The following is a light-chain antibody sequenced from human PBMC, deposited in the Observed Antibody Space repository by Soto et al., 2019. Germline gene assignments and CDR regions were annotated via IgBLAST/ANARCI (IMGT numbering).Light chain of an antibody. J-gene: IGKJ1*01. CDR1: QSAFSSY. Sequence: LTQSPGTLSLSPGERATLSCRASQSAFSSYLAWFQKKPGQAPRLLIYGASSRATGVPDRFSGSGSGTDFTLTISRLEPEDFAVYYCHQYGSSPWTLGQGNKVEIK. CDR2: GAS. CDR3: HQYGSSPWT. V-gene: IGKV3-20*01.